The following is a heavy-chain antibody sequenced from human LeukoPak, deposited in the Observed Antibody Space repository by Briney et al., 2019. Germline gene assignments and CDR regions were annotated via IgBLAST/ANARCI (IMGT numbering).Heavy chain of an antibody. Sequence: SETLSLTCAVYGGSFSGYCWSWIRQHPGKGLEWIGYIYYSGSTYYNPSLTSRVTMSVDTSKNQFSLKLSSVTAADTAIYYCARDHTETSSLNFRNYYYYGMDIWGQGTTVIVSS. CDR2: IYYSGST. CDR1: GGSFSGYC. CDR3: ARDHTETSSLNFRNYYYYGMDI. V-gene: IGHV4-31*11. D-gene: IGHD4-11*01. J-gene: IGHJ6*02.